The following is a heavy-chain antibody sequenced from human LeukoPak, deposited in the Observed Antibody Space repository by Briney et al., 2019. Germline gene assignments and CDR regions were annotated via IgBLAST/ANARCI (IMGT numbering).Heavy chain of an antibody. CDR2: IYSGGST. J-gene: IGHJ4*02. CDR1: GFTVSSNY. D-gene: IGHD6-13*01. Sequence: PGGSLRLSCAASGFTVSSNYMSWVRQAPGKGLGWVSVIYSGGSTYYADSVKGRFTVSRDNSKNMLYLQMNSLRVEDTAVYYCVKDLSSWLPGVFDYWGQGTLVTVSS. CDR3: VKDLSSWLPGVFDY. V-gene: IGHV3-53*01.